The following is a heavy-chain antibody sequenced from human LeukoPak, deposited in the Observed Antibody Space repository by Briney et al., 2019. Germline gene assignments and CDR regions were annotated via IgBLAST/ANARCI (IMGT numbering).Heavy chain of an antibody. CDR3: AKKNSPDYYDSSGPLDY. D-gene: IGHD3-22*01. V-gene: IGHV3-23*01. J-gene: IGHJ4*02. Sequence: PGGSLRLSCAASGFTFSSYAMSWVRQAPGKGLGWVSAVSGSGGSTYYADSVKGRFTISRDNTKNTLYLQMNSLTAEDTAVYYCAKKNSPDYYDSSGPLDYWGQGTLVTVSS. CDR1: GFTFSSYA. CDR2: VSGSGGST.